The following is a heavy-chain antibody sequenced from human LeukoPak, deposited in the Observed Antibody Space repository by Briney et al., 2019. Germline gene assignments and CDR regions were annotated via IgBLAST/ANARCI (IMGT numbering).Heavy chain of an antibody. Sequence: ASVKVSCKASGYTFTSYDFNWMRQATGPGLEWMGWMNPNSGNTGYAQKFQGRVTMTRNTSISTAYMELSSLRSEDTAVYYCARGQSSWFDPWGQGTLVTVSS. V-gene: IGHV1-8*01. J-gene: IGHJ5*02. CDR1: GYTFTSYD. CDR3: ARGQSSWFDP. CDR2: MNPNSGNT.